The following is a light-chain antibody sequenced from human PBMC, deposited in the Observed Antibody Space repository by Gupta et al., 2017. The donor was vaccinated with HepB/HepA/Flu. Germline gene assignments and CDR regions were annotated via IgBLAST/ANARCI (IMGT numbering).Light chain of an antibody. J-gene: IGKJ2*04. CDR1: QTISSGY. V-gene: IGKV3-20*01. Sequence: EIVLTQSPGTLSLSPGERATLSCRASQTISSGYLAWYQQKPGQAPRLLIYGASSRATGIPDRFSGSVSGTDFTLTISGLEPEDFAVYYCQQEDILPCSFGQGTKLEIK. CDR3: QQEDILPCS. CDR2: GAS.